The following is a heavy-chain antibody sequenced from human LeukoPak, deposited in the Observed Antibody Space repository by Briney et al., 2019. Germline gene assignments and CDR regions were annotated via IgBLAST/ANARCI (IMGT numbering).Heavy chain of an antibody. CDR3: AKEIYGDSTGGRFQQ. J-gene: IGHJ1*01. Sequence: PGGSLRLSCAASGFTFSSYEMNWVRQAPGKGLEWVSYISSSGSTIYYADSVKGRLTISRDNAKNSLYLQMNSLRAEDTAVYYCAKEIYGDSTGGRFQQWGQGTLVTVSS. D-gene: IGHD4-17*01. CDR1: GFTFSSYE. CDR2: ISSSGSTI. V-gene: IGHV3-48*03.